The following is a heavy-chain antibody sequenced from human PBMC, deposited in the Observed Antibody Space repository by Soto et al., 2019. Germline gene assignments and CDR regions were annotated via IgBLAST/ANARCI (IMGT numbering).Heavy chain of an antibody. Sequence: GGSLRLSCVASGFSFSDYSMTWMRQAPGGGLDFVAFISNTAITDYYADSVKGRFTISRDNARNSVYLQMDSLRAEDAAVYYCATALQQVLSHQHYYFYVDDWGTVTPVTVSS. D-gene: IGHD2-21*02. CDR2: ISNTAITD. V-gene: IGHV3-11*01. CDR3: ATALQQVLSHQHYYFYVDD. CDR1: GFSFSDYS. J-gene: IGHJ4*02.